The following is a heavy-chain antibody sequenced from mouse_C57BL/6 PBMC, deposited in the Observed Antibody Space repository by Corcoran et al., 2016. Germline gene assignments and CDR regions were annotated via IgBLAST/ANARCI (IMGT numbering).Heavy chain of an antibody. D-gene: IGHD3-2*02. J-gene: IGHJ2*01. V-gene: IGHV9-3*01. CDR3: AKRGSSGSFDY. Sequence: QIQLVQSGPELKKPGETVKISCKASGYTFTTYGMSWVKQAPGKGLKWMGWINTYSGVPTYADDFKGRFAFSLETSASTAYLQINNLKNEDTATYFCAKRGSSGSFDYWGQGTTLTVSS. CDR2: INTYSGVP. CDR1: GYTFTTYG.